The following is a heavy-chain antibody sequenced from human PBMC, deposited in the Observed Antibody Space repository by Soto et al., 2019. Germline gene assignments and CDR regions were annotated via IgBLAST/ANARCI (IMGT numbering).Heavy chain of an antibody. J-gene: IGHJ5*02. CDR2: INHSGST. Sequence: PSETLSLTCAVFGGSFSGYYWSWIRQPPGKGLEWIGEINHSGSTNYNPSLKSRVTISVDTSKNQFSLKLSSVTAADTAVYYCARTIEYSSSYEWFDPWGQGTLVTVSS. CDR1: GGSFSGYY. V-gene: IGHV4-34*01. CDR3: ARTIEYSSSYEWFDP. D-gene: IGHD6-6*01.